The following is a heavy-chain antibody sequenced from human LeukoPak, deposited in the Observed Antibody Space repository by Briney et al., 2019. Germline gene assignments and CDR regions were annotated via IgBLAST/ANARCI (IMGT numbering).Heavy chain of an antibody. D-gene: IGHD5/OR15-5a*01. V-gene: IGHV4-39*01. CDR3: ARQFYADLDYYYYYMDV. CDR2: IYYSGST. CDR1: GGSISSSSYY. Sequence: SETLSLTCTVSGGSISSSSYYWGWIRQPPGKRLEWIGSIYYSGSTYYNPSLKSRVTIPVDTSKNQFSLKLSSVTAADTAVYYCARQFYADLDYYYYYMDVWGKGTTVTVS. J-gene: IGHJ6*03.